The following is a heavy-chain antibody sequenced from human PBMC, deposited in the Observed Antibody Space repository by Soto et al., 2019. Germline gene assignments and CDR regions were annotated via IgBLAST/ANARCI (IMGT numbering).Heavy chain of an antibody. Sequence: QLQLQESGPGLVKPSETLSLTCAVSGGSISSSSYYWGWIRQPPGKGLEWIGSIYYSGSTYYTPSLQCRVAISVDTSKSQFSLKLNSVPAADTAVYYCARRTVNIRTFYSGLKTHCFDYWGQGTLVTVSS. CDR3: ARRTVNIRTFYSGLKTHCFDY. CDR2: IYYSGST. D-gene: IGHD6-19*01. V-gene: IGHV4-39*01. J-gene: IGHJ4*02. CDR1: GGSISSSSYY.